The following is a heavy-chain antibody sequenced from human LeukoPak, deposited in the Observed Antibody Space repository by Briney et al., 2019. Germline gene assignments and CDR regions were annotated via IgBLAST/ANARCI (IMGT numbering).Heavy chain of an antibody. J-gene: IGHJ5*02. CDR2: IHYSGST. CDR1: GGSISSYY. Sequence: PSETLSLTCTVSGGSISSYYWSWIRQPPGKGLEWIGYIHYSGSTNYNASLKSRVTISVDTSMTQFSLMLSSVTAADTAVYYCARHGFSDSGSYYWFDPWGQGTLVTVSS. D-gene: IGHD1-26*01. CDR3: ARHGFSDSGSYYWFDP. V-gene: IGHV4-59*08.